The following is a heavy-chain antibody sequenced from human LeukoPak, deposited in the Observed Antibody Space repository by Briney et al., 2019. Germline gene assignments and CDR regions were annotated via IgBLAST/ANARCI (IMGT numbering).Heavy chain of an antibody. CDR3: ARERRLPTVTTPYYFDY. Sequence: SVKVSCKASGGTFSSYAISWVRQAPGQGLEWMGGIIPIFGTANYAQKFQGRVTITADESTSTAYMELSSLRSEDAAVYYCARERRLPTVTTPYYFDYWGQGTLVTVSS. V-gene: IGHV1-69*01. CDR1: GGTFSSYA. J-gene: IGHJ4*02. CDR2: IIPIFGTA. D-gene: IGHD4-17*01.